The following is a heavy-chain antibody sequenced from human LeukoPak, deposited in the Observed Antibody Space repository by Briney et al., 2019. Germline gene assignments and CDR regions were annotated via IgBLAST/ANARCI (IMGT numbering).Heavy chain of an antibody. CDR2: IKKDGSEK. V-gene: IGHV3-7*03. D-gene: IGHD6-13*01. Sequence: GGSLRLSCAASGFTFRNYWMTWVRQAPGKGLEWEANIKKDGSEKYYVDSVKGRFTISRDNAKNSLYLQMNSLRAEDTALYYCAKDAYSTSWQYNWFDSWGQGTLVTVSS. J-gene: IGHJ5*01. CDR3: AKDAYSTSWQYNWFDS. CDR1: GFTFRNYW.